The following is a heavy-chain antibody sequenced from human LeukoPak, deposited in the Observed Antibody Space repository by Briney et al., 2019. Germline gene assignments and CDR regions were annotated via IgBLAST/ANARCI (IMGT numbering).Heavy chain of an antibody. V-gene: IGHV3-9*01. CDR3: AKDIGSGSYTTHAFDI. CDR1: GFTFDDYA. Sequence: GRSLRLSCAASGFTFDDYAMHWVRQAPGKGLEWVSGISWNSGSIGYADSVKGRFTISRDNAKNSLYLQMSSLRAEDTALYYCAKDIGSGSYTTHAFDIWGQGTMVTVSS. D-gene: IGHD3-10*01. CDR2: ISWNSGSI. J-gene: IGHJ3*02.